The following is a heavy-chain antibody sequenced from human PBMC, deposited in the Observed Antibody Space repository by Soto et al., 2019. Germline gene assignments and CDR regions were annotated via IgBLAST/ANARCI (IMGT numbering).Heavy chain of an antibody. CDR2: ISYDGSNK. CDR3: ARGDIVVVVAATPSDY. D-gene: IGHD2-15*01. J-gene: IGHJ4*02. Sequence: GGSLRLSCAASGFTFSSYAMHWVRQAPGKGLEWVAVISYDGSNKYYADSVKGRFTISRDNSKNTLYLQMNSLRAEDTAVYYCARGDIVVVVAATPSDYWGQGTLVTVSS. CDR1: GFTFSSYA. V-gene: IGHV3-30-3*01.